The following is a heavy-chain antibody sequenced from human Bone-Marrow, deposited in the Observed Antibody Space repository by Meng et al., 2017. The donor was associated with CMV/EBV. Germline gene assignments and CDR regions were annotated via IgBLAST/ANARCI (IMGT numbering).Heavy chain of an antibody. Sequence: ASVKVSCKASGYTFTGYYMHWVRQAPGQGLEWMGWINPNSGGTNYAQKFQGRVTMTRDTSISTAYMELSRLRSDDTAVYYCARDAPDSPYYDFWSGWYYGMDVWGQRITVTVSS. CDR2: INPNSGGT. CDR1: GYTFTGYY. D-gene: IGHD3-3*01. CDR3: ARDAPDSPYYDFWSGWYYGMDV. J-gene: IGHJ6*02. V-gene: IGHV1-2*02.